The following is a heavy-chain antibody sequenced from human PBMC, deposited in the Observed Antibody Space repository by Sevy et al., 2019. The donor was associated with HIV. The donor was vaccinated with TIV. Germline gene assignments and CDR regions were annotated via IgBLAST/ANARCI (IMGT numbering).Heavy chain of an antibody. CDR1: GYTFSNYV. CDR2: IRGSGDKT. J-gene: IGHJ4*02. CDR3: AKDLPTNRNSGTYYDY. Sequence: GGSLRLSCAASGYTFSNYVMTWVRHSPGKGLEWVASIRGSGDKTFYADSVKGRFTISRDNSKNTLYLQMNSLSAEDTAVYYCAKDLPTNRNSGTYYDYWGQGTLVTVSS. D-gene: IGHD1-26*01. V-gene: IGHV3-23*01.